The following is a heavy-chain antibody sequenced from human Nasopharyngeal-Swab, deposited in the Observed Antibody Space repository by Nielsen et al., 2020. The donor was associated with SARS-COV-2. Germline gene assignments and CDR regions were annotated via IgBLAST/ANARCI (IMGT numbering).Heavy chain of an antibody. CDR2: IYHSGST. J-gene: IGHJ6*03. Sequence: WIRQPPGKGLEWIGSIYHSGSTYYYPSLKSRVTISVDTSKNQFSLKLSSVTAADTAVYYCARVLYNYYYYYYMDVWGKGTTVTVSS. CDR3: ARVLYNYYYYYYMDV. V-gene: IGHV4-38-2*02. D-gene: IGHD2-8*01.